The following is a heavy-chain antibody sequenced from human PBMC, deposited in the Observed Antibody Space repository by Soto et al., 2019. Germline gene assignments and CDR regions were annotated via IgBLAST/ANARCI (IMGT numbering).Heavy chain of an antibody. CDR2: IYHSGST. CDR3: ARLSAAWVDP. Sequence: QVQLQESGPGLVKPSETLSLTCTVSGGSVSSGSYYWGWIRQPPGKGLEWIGYIYHSGSTNYNPSLKSRVTISVDTSKNQFSLSLTSVTATDTAVYYCARLSAAWVDPWGQGTLGTVAS. V-gene: IGHV4-61*01. CDR1: GGSVSSGSYY. D-gene: IGHD6-19*01. J-gene: IGHJ5*02.